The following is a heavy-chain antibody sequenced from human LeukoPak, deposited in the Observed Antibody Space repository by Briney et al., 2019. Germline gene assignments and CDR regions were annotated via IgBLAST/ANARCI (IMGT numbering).Heavy chain of an antibody. CDR3: ARGFSCSSTSCQRDDAFDI. CDR1: GGSFSGYY. CDR2: INHSGST. V-gene: IGHV4-34*01. D-gene: IGHD2-2*01. Sequence: PSETLSLTCAVYGGSFSGYYWSWIRQPPGKGLEWVGEINHSGSTNYDPSLKSRVTISVDTSKNQFSLKLSSVTAADTAVYYCARGFSCSSTSCQRDDAFDIWGQGTMVTVSS. J-gene: IGHJ3*02.